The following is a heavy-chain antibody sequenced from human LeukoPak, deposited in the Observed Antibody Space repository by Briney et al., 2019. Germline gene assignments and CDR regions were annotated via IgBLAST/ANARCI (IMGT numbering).Heavy chain of an antibody. CDR1: GGSISSYY. J-gene: IGHJ1*01. Sequence: SETLSLTCTVSGGSISSYYWSWFRQPPGKGLEWIGYIYYSGSTNYNPSLKSRVTISVDTSKNQFSLKLSSVTAADTAVYYCAGTYDSSGYYGGHFQHWGQGTLVTVSS. CDR3: AGTYDSSGYYGGHFQH. CDR2: IYYSGST. D-gene: IGHD3-22*01. V-gene: IGHV4-59*01.